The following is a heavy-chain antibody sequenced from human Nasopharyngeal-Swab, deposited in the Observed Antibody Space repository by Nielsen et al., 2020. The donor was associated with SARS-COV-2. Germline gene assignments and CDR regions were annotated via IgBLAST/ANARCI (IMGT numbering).Heavy chain of an antibody. V-gene: IGHV3-48*02. Sequence: GESLKISCAASGFTFSSYSMNWVRQAPGKGLEWVSYISSSSSTIYYADSVKGRFTISRDNAKNSLYLQMNSLRDEDTAVYYCARDPYDYVWGSYRSMGDYWGQGTLVTVSS. CDR3: ARDPYDYVWGSYRSMGDY. CDR1: GFTFSSYS. J-gene: IGHJ4*02. D-gene: IGHD3-16*02. CDR2: ISSSSSTI.